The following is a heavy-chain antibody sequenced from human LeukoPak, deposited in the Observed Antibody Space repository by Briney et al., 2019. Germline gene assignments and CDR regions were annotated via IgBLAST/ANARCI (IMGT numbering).Heavy chain of an antibody. D-gene: IGHD3-22*01. CDR3: ARESSGYFY. CDR2: ISSSSSFR. V-gene: IGHV3-21*01. J-gene: IGHJ4*02. CDR1: GFNFSSYS. Sequence: GGSLRLSCAASGFNFSSYSMNWVRQAPGKGLEWVSSISSSSSFRYYADSVKGRFTISRDNAKSSLYLQMNSLRAEDTAVYYCARESSGYFYWGQGTLVTVSS.